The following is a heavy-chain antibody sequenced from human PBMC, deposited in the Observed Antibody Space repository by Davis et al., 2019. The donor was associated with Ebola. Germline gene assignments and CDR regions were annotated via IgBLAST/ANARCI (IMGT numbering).Heavy chain of an antibody. V-gene: IGHV3-33*01. CDR2: IWYDGSNK. CDR1: GFTFSSYG. Sequence: GESLKISCAASGFTFSSYGMHWVRQAPGKGLEWVAVIWYDGSNKYYADSVKGRFTISRDNSKNSLYLQMNSLRAEDTAVYYCARDLRIAVAPVGYWGQGTLVTVSS. D-gene: IGHD6-19*01. J-gene: IGHJ4*02. CDR3: ARDLRIAVAPVGY.